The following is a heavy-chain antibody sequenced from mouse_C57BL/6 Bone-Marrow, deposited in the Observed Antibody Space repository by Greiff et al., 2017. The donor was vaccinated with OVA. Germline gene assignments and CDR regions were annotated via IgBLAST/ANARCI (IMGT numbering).Heavy chain of an antibody. CDR3: ARGGDYDLLFAY. J-gene: IGHJ3*01. CDR1: GYTFTDYY. V-gene: IGHV1-26*01. CDR2: INPNNGGT. Sequence: EVQLQQSGPELVKPGASVKISCKASGYTFTDYYMNWVKQSHGKSLEWIGDINPNNGGTSYNQKIKGKATLTVDKSSSTAYMELRSLTSEDSAVYYCARGGDYDLLFAYWGQGTLVTVSA. D-gene: IGHD2-4*01.